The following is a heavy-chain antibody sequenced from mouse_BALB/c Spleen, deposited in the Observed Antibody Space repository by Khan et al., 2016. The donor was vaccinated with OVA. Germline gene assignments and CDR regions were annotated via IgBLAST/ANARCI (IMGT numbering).Heavy chain of an antibody. V-gene: IGHV5-6-4*01. CDR3: PRHRGYYGHNPYFEY. CDR1: GFSFSSYS. CDR2: ISSGGTYT. Sequence: EVELVESGGGLVRPGGSLKLSCAASGFSFSSYSMSWVRQTPEKRLEWVATISSGGTYTYYPDSVKGRFTISRDNAKNTLYLQMSSLKSEDTAMYYCPRHRGYYGHNPYFEYWSQGTTLTVSS. D-gene: IGHD1-1*01. J-gene: IGHJ2*01.